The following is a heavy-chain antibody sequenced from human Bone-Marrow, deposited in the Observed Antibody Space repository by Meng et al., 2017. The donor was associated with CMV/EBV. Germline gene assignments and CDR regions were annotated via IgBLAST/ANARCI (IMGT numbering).Heavy chain of an antibody. J-gene: IGHJ5*02. V-gene: IGHV1-69*10. Sequence: SVKVSCKASGGTFSSYAISWVQQAPGQGLEWMGGIIPILGIANYAQKFQGRVTITADKSTSTAYMELSSLRSEDTAVYYCASSVVPAAINDHNWFDPWGQGTLATVSS. CDR1: GGTFSSYA. D-gene: IGHD2-2*01. CDR2: IIPILGIA. CDR3: ASSVVPAAINDHNWFDP.